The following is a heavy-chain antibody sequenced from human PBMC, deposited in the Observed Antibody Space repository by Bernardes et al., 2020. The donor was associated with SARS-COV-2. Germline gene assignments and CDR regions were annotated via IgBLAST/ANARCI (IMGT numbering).Heavy chain of an antibody. D-gene: IGHD5-18*01. J-gene: IGHJ4*02. CDR3: ARNSYGALFDS. CDR1: GGSFSGYY. Sequence: SETLSLTCAVYGGSFSGYYWSWIRQPPGKGLEWIGEINHSGSTNYNPSLKSRVTISVDTSKNQFSLKLSSVTAEDTAVYYCARNSYGALFDSWGQGTLVTVSS. V-gene: IGHV4-34*01. CDR2: INHSGST.